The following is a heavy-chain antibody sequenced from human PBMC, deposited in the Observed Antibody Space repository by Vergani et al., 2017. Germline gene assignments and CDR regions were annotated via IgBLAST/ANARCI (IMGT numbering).Heavy chain of an antibody. Sequence: QVQLVQSGAEVKKPGASVKVSCKASGYTFTGYYMHWVRQAPGQGLEWMGRINPNSGGTNYAQKFQGRVTMTRDTSISTAYMELSRLRSDDTAVYYCAXDGYCSSTSCSYDAFDIWGQGTMVTVSS. J-gene: IGHJ3*02. CDR1: GYTFTGYY. CDR3: AXDGYCSSTSCSYDAFDI. D-gene: IGHD2-2*03. CDR2: INPNSGGT. V-gene: IGHV1-2*06.